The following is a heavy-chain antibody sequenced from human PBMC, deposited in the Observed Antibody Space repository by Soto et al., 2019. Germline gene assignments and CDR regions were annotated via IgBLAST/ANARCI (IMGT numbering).Heavy chain of an antibody. J-gene: IGHJ4*01. CDR3: ARDLGVALATLSPDY. D-gene: IGHD2-15*01. CDR2: ITSDSSNV. CDR1: GFTFSTYS. V-gene: IGHV3-21*01. Sequence: EVQLVESGGGLVKPGGSLRLSCAASGFTFSTYSMNWVRQAPGKGLEWVSYITSDSSNVHYADSVKGRFTISRDNGMNALSLQINTLRAKDTAVYYCARDLGVALATLSPDYWCRGTLVTV.